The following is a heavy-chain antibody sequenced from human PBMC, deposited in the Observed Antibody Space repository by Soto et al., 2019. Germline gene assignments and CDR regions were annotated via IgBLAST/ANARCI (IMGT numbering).Heavy chain of an antibody. Sequence: GASVKVACKASGCTFTSYGINWVRQAPGQGLEWMGWISAYNGNTHYAQKLQGRVTMTTDTSTSTAYMELRSLRSDDTAVYYCARIQSGYGFAYWGQGTLVTVSS. V-gene: IGHV1-18*01. D-gene: IGHD5-12*01. CDR1: GCTFTSYG. CDR2: ISAYNGNT. J-gene: IGHJ4*02. CDR3: ARIQSGYGFAY.